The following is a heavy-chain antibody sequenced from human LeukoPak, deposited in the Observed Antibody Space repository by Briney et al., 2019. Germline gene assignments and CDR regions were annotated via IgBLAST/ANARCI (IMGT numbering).Heavy chain of an antibody. Sequence: PSETLSLTCTVSGYSISSGYYWGWIRQPPGKGLEWIGIIYHSGNSYYNPSLRSRVTISVDTSKNQFSLKLSSVTAADTALYYCAKHYMGSSYNHGLDCWGQGTLVTVSS. CDR1: GYSISSGYY. CDR3: AKHYMGSSYNHGLDC. J-gene: IGHJ4*02. V-gene: IGHV4-38-2*02. CDR2: IYHSGNS. D-gene: IGHD3-10*01.